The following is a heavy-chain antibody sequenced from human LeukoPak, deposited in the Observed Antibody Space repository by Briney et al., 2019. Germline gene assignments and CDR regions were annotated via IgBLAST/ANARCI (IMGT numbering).Heavy chain of an antibody. CDR2: INPNSGGT. V-gene: IGHV1-2*02. Sequence: ASVKVSCKAFGYTFTGYYIHWVRQAPGQGLEWMGWINPNSGGTNYAQKFQGRVTMTRDTSISTAYMELSRLRSDDTAVYYCARAAGDYRSFDPWGQGTLVTVSS. J-gene: IGHJ5*02. D-gene: IGHD4-17*01. CDR3: ARAAGDYRSFDP. CDR1: GYTFTGYY.